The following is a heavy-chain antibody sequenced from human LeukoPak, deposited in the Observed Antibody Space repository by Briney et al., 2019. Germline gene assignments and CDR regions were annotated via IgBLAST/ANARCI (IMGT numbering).Heavy chain of an antibody. V-gene: IGHV4-34*01. CDR3: ARGGGSSGYYFDY. J-gene: IGHJ4*02. Sequence: SETLSLTCAVYGGSFSGYYWSWIRQPPGKGLEWIGEINNSGSTNYNPSLKSRVTISVDTSKNQFSLKLSSVTAADTAVYYCARGGGSSGYYFDYWAQGTLVTVSS. D-gene: IGHD3-22*01. CDR2: INNSGST. CDR1: GGSFSGYY.